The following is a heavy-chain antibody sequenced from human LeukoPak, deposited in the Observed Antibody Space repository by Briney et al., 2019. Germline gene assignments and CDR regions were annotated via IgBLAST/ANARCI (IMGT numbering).Heavy chain of an antibody. CDR2: ISYDGSNR. D-gene: IGHD5-18*01. V-gene: IGHV3-30*04. CDR3: ARDHLKADTAMVRFAFDY. CDR1: GFTFSSYA. Sequence: GGSLRLSCAASGFTFSSYAMHWVRQAPGKGLEWVAVISYDGSNRYYADSVKGRFTISRDNSKNTLYLQMNSLRAEDTAAYYCARDHLKADTAMVRFAFDYWGQGTLVTVSS. J-gene: IGHJ4*02.